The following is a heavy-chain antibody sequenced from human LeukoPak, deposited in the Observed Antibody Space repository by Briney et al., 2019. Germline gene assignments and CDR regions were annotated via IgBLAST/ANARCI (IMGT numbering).Heavy chain of an antibody. CDR3: ARDGYNSGGDFDY. J-gene: IGHJ4*02. Sequence: GGSLRLSCAASGFTFSDYYMSWIRQAPGKGLEWVSYISSSGSTIYYADSVKGRFTISRDNAKKPLYMQMNSLRGEDTAVYYCARDGYNSGGDFDYWGQGALVTVSS. CDR1: GFTFSDYY. CDR2: ISSSGSTI. V-gene: IGHV3-11*04. D-gene: IGHD5-24*01.